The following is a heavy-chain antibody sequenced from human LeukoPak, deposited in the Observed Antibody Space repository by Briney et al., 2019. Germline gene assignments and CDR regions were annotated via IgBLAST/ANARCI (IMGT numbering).Heavy chain of an antibody. V-gene: IGHV3-48*04. D-gene: IGHD6-13*01. Sequence: GGSLRLSCAASGFSFSSYSMNWVRQAPGKGLEWVSWISSSSSTIYYADSVKGRFAISRDNAKKSLYLQMNSLRAEDTAVYYCARISGAAAQHFDYWGQGTLVTVSS. CDR3: ARISGAAAQHFDY. J-gene: IGHJ4*02. CDR2: ISSSSSTI. CDR1: GFSFSSYS.